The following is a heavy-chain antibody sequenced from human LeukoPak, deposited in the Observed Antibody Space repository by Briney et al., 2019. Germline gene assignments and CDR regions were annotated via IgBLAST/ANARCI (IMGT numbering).Heavy chain of an antibody. D-gene: IGHD1-7*01. CDR1: GYTFTSYG. CDR3: ATVSTGTTSFDY. V-gene: IGHV1-18*01. Sequence: ASVKVSCKASGYTFTSYGISWVRQAPGQGLEWMGWISAYNGNTNYAQKLQGRVTMTEDTSTDTAYMELSSLRSEDTAVYYCATVSTGTTSFDYWGQGTLVTVSS. J-gene: IGHJ4*02. CDR2: ISAYNGNT.